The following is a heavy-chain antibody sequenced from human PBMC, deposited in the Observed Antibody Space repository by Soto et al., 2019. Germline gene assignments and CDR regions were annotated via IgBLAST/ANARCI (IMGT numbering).Heavy chain of an antibody. J-gene: IGHJ4*02. CDR3: ARERAIAATGIFYY. Sequence: GGSLRLSCAASGFTFSNFAMHWVRQAPGKGLEWVAVTSYDGNNKDYADSVKGRFTISRDNSKNTLFLQVKSLRPEDTAVYYCARERAIAATGIFYYWGQGTLVTVSS. CDR1: GFTFSNFA. CDR2: TSYDGNNK. D-gene: IGHD6-13*01. V-gene: IGHV3-30-3*01.